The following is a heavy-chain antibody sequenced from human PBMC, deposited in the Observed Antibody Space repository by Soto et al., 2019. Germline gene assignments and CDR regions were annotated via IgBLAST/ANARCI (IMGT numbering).Heavy chain of an antibody. CDR1: GFTFSSYS. V-gene: IGHV3-21*01. CDR3: ARESSSWDFDY. Sequence: GGSLRLSCAASGFTFSSYSMNWVRQAPGKGLEWVSSISSSSYIYYADSVKGRFTISRDNAKNSLYLQMNSLRAEDTAVYYCARESSSWDFDYWGQGTLVTVSS. CDR2: ISSSSYI. D-gene: IGHD6-13*01. J-gene: IGHJ4*02.